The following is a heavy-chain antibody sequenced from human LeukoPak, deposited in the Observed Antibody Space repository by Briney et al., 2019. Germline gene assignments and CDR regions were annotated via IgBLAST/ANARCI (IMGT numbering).Heavy chain of an antibody. Sequence: SETLSLTCAVYGGSFSGYYWSWIRQPPGKGLEWIGEINHSGSTNYNPSLKSRVTISVDTSKNQFSLKLSSVTAADTAMYYCAALTGGYFDYWGQGTLVTVSS. CDR3: AALTGGYFDY. CDR1: GGSFSGYY. V-gene: IGHV4-34*01. D-gene: IGHD1-14*01. CDR2: INHSGST. J-gene: IGHJ4*02.